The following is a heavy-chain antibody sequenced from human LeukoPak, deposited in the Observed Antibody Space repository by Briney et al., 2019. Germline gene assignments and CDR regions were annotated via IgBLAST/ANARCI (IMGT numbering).Heavy chain of an antibody. CDR2: ISSRSSTI. V-gene: IGHV3-48*04. D-gene: IGHD2-2*01. Sequence: GGSLRLSCAAYGFTFSSYSVNWVRQAPGEGLEWVSYISSRSSTIYYADSVKGRFTISRNNAKNSLYLQLNSLRAEDTAVYYCARGGGGASFVYWGQGTLVTVSS. CDR1: GFTFSSYS. CDR3: ARGGGGASFVY. J-gene: IGHJ1*01.